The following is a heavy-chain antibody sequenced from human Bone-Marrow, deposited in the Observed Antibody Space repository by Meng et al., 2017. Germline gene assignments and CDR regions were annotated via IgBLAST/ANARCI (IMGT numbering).Heavy chain of an antibody. CDR1: GGSISSGGYY. J-gene: IGHJ5*02. V-gene: IGHV4-31*01. CDR3: ARDIRQGGNIWFDP. Sequence: QVKLQESGQGLVKPSQTLSLTCTVSGGSISSGGYYWSWIRQHPGKGLEWIGYIYYSGTTYYNPSLSSLVTISVDTSKNQFSLNLSSVTAADTAVYYCARDIRQGGNIWFDPWGQGTLVTVSS. D-gene: IGHD3-16*01. CDR2: IYYSGTT.